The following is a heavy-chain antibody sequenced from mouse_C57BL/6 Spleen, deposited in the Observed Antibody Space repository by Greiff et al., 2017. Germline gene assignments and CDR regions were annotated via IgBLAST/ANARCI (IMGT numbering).Heavy chain of an antibody. V-gene: IGHV10-1*01. CDR1: GFSFNTYA. CDR2: IRSKSNNYAT. CDR3: VSYDYDEAWFAY. J-gene: IGHJ3*01. Sequence: EVKLVESGGGLVQPKGSLKLSCAASGFSFNTYAMNWVRQAPGKGLEWVARIRSKSNNYATYYADSVKDRFTISRDDSESMLYLQMNNLKTEDTAMYYCVSYDYDEAWFAYWGQGTLVTVSA. D-gene: IGHD2-4*01.